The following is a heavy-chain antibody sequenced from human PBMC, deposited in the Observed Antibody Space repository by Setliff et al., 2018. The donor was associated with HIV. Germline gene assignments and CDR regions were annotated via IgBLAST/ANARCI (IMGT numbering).Heavy chain of an antibody. Sequence: ASVKVSCKTSGYTFNNYDINWVRQATGQGFEWMGWMNPYSGNTGFAQSFQGRLTMTRNTSINTAYMELTSLTSDDTAVYYCARGLNQGMSLLRGVLVQGADWYFDVWGRGTLVTVSS. CDR2: MNPYSGNT. CDR1: GYTFNNYD. J-gene: IGHJ2*01. CDR3: ARGLNQGMSLLRGVLVQGADWYFDV. D-gene: IGHD3-10*01. V-gene: IGHV1-8*02.